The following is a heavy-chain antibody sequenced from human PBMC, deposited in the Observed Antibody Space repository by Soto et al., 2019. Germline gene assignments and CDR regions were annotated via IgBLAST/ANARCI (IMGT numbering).Heavy chain of an antibody. Sequence: GASVKVSCKASGYTFTSYAMHWVRQAPGQRLEWMGWINAGNGNTKYSQKFQGRVTITRDTSASTAYMELSSLRSEDTAVYYCARGQLVYYGMDGWGQGTTVTVSS. V-gene: IGHV1-3*01. D-gene: IGHD6-13*01. J-gene: IGHJ6*02. CDR3: ARGQLVYYGMDG. CDR1: GYTFTSYA. CDR2: INAGNGNT.